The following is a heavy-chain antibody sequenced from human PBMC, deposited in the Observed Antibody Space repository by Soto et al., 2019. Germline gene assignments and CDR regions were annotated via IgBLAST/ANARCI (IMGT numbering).Heavy chain of an antibody. V-gene: IGHV1-18*01. Sequence: QAQLVQSGPEVKKPGASVKVSCKASGYAFTSYGINWVRRAPDQGLEWVGWMSTYNENKVYAQKLQGRVAMTMDAATSTAFLDLRHLRSDDTAVYYCAKDAREAAPSDVWGQGTLVTVSS. CDR2: MSTYNENK. CDR1: GYAFTSYG. D-gene: IGHD2-15*01. J-gene: IGHJ3*01. CDR3: AKDAREAAPSDV.